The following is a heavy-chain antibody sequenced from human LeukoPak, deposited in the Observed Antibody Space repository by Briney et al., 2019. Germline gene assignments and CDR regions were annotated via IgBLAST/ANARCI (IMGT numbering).Heavy chain of an antibody. Sequence: VASVKVSCKASGYTFTSYYMHWVRQAPGQGLEWMGIINPSGGSTSYARKFQGRVTMTRDTSTSTVYMELSSLRSEDTAVYYCARSVNYYYDSSGYYSPLGYWGQGTLVTVSS. CDR3: ARSVNYYYDSSGYYSPLGY. J-gene: IGHJ4*02. V-gene: IGHV1-46*01. CDR2: INPSGGST. D-gene: IGHD3-22*01. CDR1: GYTFTSYY.